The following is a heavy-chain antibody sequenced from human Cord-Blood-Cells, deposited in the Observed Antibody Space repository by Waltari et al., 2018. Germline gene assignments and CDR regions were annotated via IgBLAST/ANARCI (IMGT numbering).Heavy chain of an antibody. CDR2: FEPEDGET. CDR1: GYTLTDLS. J-gene: IGHJ3*02. V-gene: IGHV1-24*01. CDR3: ATGSIAARFFAFDI. D-gene: IGHD6-6*01. Sequence: QVQLVQSGAEVKKPGASVKVSCKVSGYTLTDLSMHWVRQAPGKGLEWMGGFEPEDGETIYAQKFQGRGTMTEDTSTDTAYMELSSLRSEDTAVYYCATGSIAARFFAFDIWGQGTMVTVSS.